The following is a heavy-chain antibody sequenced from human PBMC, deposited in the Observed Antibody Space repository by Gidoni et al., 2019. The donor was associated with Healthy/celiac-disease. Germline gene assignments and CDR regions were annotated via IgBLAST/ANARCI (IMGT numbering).Heavy chain of an antibody. J-gene: IGHJ3*02. CDR1: GGSFSGYY. D-gene: IGHD3-22*01. CDR2: INHSGST. CDR3: ARATPDYYDSSGYYYVI. Sequence: QVQLQQWRAGLLKPSETLSLTCAVYGGSFSGYYWSWIRQPPGKGLEWIGEINHSGSTNYNPSLKSRVTISVDTSKNQFSLKLSSVTAADTAVYYCARATPDYYDSSGYYYVIWGQGTMVTVSS. V-gene: IGHV4-34*01.